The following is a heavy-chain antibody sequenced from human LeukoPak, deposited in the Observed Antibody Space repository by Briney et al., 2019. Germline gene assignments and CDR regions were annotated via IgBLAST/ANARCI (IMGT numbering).Heavy chain of an antibody. CDR2: ISSSGSTI. D-gene: IGHD3-9*01. Sequence: GGSLRLSCAASGFTFSSYEMNWVRQAPGKGLEWVSYISSSGSTIYYADSVKGRFTISRDNAKNSLYLQMNSLRAEDTAVYYCARDLVVLRYFDWSGDPWSQGTLVTVSS. CDR3: ARDLVVLRYFDWSGDP. CDR1: GFTFSSYE. J-gene: IGHJ5*02. V-gene: IGHV3-48*03.